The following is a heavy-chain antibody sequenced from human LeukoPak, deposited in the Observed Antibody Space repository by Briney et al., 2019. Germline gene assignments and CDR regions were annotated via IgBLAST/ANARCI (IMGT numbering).Heavy chain of an antibody. V-gene: IGHV4-39*07. CDR2: IYYSGST. CDR1: GGSISSSSYY. CDR3: ARDRENIVLVPGARKTWYFDY. J-gene: IGHJ4*02. D-gene: IGHD2-2*01. Sequence: PSETLSLTCTVSGGSISSSSYYWGWIRQPPGKGLEWIGSIYYSGSTYYNPSLKSRVTISVDTSKNQFSLKLSSVTAADTAVYYCARDRENIVLVPGARKTWYFDYWGQGTLVTVSS.